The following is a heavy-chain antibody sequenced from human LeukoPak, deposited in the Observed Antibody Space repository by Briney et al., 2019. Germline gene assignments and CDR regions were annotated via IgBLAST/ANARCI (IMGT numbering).Heavy chain of an antibody. J-gene: IGHJ4*02. CDR1: GFTFSDHY. Sequence: GGSLRLSCAASGFTFSDHYMSWIRQAPGKGLEWVSYISSSGSIIYYADSVKGRFTISRDNAKNSLYLQMNSLRAEDTAVYYCATREGSGTFDYWGQGTLVTVSS. CDR2: ISSSGSII. V-gene: IGHV3-11*01. D-gene: IGHD3-10*01. CDR3: ATREGSGTFDY.